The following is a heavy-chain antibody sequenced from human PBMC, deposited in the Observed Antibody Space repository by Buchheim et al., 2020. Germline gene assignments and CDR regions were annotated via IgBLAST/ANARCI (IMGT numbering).Heavy chain of an antibody. CDR3: ARDKTGYIIFDY. D-gene: IGHD3-9*01. J-gene: IGHJ4*02. V-gene: IGHV4-39*07. Sequence: QLQLQESGPGLVKPSETLSLTCTVSGVSISSSYYYCGRIRQYPGKGLEWIGTIYYTGSTYYNPSLKSRVTMSVDTSKNQFSLNLSSVSAADTAVYYCARDKTGYIIFDYWGQGTL. CDR1: GVSISSSYYY. CDR2: IYYTGST.